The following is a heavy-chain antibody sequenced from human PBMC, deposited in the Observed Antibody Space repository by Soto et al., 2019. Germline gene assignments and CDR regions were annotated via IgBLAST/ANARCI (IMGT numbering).Heavy chain of an antibody. Sequence: EVQLVESGGGLVQPGGSLRLSCAASGFTLSNHDMYWVRQGKGKGLEWVSGISASGGLKYYADSVQGRFTVSRDNSKNILYLQMDNLRDEDTALYYCAREVGAPSGWLDPWGQGTQVTVSS. CDR2: ISASGGLK. J-gene: IGHJ5*02. CDR1: GFTLSNHD. CDR3: AREVGAPSGWLDP. V-gene: IGHV3-23*04. D-gene: IGHD1-26*01.